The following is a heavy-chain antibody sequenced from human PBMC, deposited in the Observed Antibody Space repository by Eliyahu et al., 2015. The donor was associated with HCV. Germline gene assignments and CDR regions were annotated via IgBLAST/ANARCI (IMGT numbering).Heavy chain of an antibody. D-gene: IGHD3-16*01. Sequence: EVQLLESGGDLVQPGGSLRLSCAASGFPFSTYAXXWVRQTPGKGLEWVSAISGDGGDAKYADSVKGRFTISRDNSKNTLYLQMNRLRGEDTALYYCAKDWACQNWGQGTLVTVSP. CDR1: GFPFSTYA. CDR3: AKDWACQN. CDR2: ISGDGGDA. V-gene: IGHV3-23*01. J-gene: IGHJ1*01.